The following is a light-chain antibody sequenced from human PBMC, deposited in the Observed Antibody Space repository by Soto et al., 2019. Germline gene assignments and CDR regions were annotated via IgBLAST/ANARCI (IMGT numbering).Light chain of an antibody. V-gene: IGKV1-39*01. CDR2: AAS. CDR3: QQSYRTPRT. CDR1: QSISSS. J-gene: IGKJ2*01. Sequence: DIQMTQSPSSLSASVGDRVTITCRASQSISSSLNWYQQKPGKAPKLLIYAASSLQRGVPSRFSGSGSGTDFTLTISSLQPEDFATYYCQQSYRTPRTFGQGTKLEIK.